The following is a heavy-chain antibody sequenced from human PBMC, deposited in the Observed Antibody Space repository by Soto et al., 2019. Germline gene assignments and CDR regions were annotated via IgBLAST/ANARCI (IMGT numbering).Heavy chain of an antibody. Sequence: GSLRLSCAASGFTFSSYAMSWVRQAPGKGLEWVSAISGSGGSTYYADSVKGRFTISRDNSKNTLYLQMNSLRAEDTAVYYCAKNYGDYVGYYYYYMDVWGKGTTVTVSS. D-gene: IGHD4-17*01. CDR2: ISGSGGST. J-gene: IGHJ6*03. CDR1: GFTFSSYA. V-gene: IGHV3-23*01. CDR3: AKNYGDYVGYYYYYMDV.